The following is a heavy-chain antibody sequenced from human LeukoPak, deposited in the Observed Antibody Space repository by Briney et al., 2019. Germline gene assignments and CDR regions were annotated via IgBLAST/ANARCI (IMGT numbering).Heavy chain of an antibody. V-gene: IGHV3-9*01. Sequence: GGSLRLSCAASGFTFDNYAMHWVRQAPGTGLEGLSIISWNSGYIVYADSVKGRFTISRDNAKKSLDLQMNSLRAEDTAFYYCAKVRGTYSSGYFFDYWGQGTLVTVSS. CDR2: ISWNSGYI. CDR1: GFTFDNYA. D-gene: IGHD6-19*01. J-gene: IGHJ4*02. CDR3: AKVRGTYSSGYFFDY.